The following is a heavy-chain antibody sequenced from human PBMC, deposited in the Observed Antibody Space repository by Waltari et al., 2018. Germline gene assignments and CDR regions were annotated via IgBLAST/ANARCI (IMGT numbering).Heavy chain of an antibody. V-gene: IGHV5-51*01. Sequence: EVQLVQSGAELKKPGESLKISCEGSGYSFPSYWIGWVRQMPGKGREWMGIIYPYDSKTRYSPSFKGQVTISADKSINTAYLQWSSLKASDTAIYYCARHGGSSSPYYYYYMDVWGKGTTVTVSS. J-gene: IGHJ6*03. D-gene: IGHD6-6*01. CDR3: ARHGGSSSPYYYYYMDV. CDR1: GYSFPSYW. CDR2: IYPYDSKT.